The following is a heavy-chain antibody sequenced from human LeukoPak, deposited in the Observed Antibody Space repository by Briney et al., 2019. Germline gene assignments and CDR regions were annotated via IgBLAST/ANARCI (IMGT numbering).Heavy chain of an antibody. CDR2: ISPSTTHT. CDR3: ARGGHGAADQ. CDR1: GFTFSDYY. J-gene: IGHJ5*02. Sequence: PGGSLRLSCAASGFTFSDYYMSSSRQAPGKGLEWLSYISPSTTHTSYADSVKGRFTISRDNAKNLLFLQMNSLRAEDTAVYYCARGGHGAADQWGQGTLVTVSS. V-gene: IGHV3-11*05. D-gene: IGHD1-26*01.